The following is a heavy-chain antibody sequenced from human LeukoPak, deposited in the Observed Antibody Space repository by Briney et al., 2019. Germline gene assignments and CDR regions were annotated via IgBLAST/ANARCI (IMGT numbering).Heavy chain of an antibody. CDR1: GYTFTNYG. CDR3: ARDGHSGPPYGGICHY. D-gene: IGHD3-16*01. Sequence: ASVKVSCKASGYTFTNYGVSWVRQAPGQGLEWMGWIGAYSGNTNYVKKFQGRVTLTTDTSTSTAYMELKSLRSDDTAVYYCARDGHSGPPYGGICHYGGQGNLVTVSS. CDR2: IGAYSGNT. V-gene: IGHV1-18*01. J-gene: IGHJ4*02.